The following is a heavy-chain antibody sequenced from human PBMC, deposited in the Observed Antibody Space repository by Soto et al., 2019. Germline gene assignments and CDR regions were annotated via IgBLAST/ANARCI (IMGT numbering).Heavy chain of an antibody. J-gene: IGHJ6*02. CDR3: ATLPGYSYGYARTAAAPTDYYYGMDV. V-gene: IGHV5-10-1*01. CDR1: GYSFTSYW. CDR2: IDPSDSDT. Sequence: PGESLKISCKGSGYSFTSYWISWVRQMPGKGLEWMGRIDPSDSDTKYSPSFQGHVTISADKSISTAYLQWSSLKASDTAMYYCATLPGYSYGYARTAAAPTDYYYGMDVWGQGTTVTVSS. D-gene: IGHD5-18*01.